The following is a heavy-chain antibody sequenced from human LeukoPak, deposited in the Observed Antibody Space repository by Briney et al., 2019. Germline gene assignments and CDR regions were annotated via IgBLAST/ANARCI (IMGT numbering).Heavy chain of an antibody. J-gene: IGHJ6*04. V-gene: IGHV1-69*06. D-gene: IGHD3-10*01. CDR2: IIPIFGTA. CDR3: AAGVWFGELPILYYYYGMDV. CDR1: GGTFSSYA. Sequence: ASVKVSCKASGGTFSSYAISWVRQAPGQGLEWMGGIIPIFGTANYAQKFQGRATITADKSTSTAYMELSSLRSEDTAVYYCAAGVWFGELPILYYYYGMDVWGKGTTVTVSS.